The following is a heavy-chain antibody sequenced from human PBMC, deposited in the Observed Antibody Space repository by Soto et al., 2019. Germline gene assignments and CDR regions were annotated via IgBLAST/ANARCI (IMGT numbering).Heavy chain of an antibody. CDR2: ISGSGGST. J-gene: IGHJ1*01. D-gene: IGHD2-21*01. CDR3: ARAHKIGDFQH. Sequence: SGGSLRLSCAASGFTFSSYAMSWVRQAPGKGLEWVSAISGSGGSTYYADSVKGRFTISRDNSKNTLYLQMNSLRAEDTAVYYCARAHKIGDFQHWGQGTLVTVSS. CDR1: GFTFSSYA. V-gene: IGHV3-23*01.